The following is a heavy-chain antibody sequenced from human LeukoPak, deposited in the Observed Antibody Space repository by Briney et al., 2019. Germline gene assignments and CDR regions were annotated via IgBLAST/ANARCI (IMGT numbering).Heavy chain of an antibody. D-gene: IGHD3-10*01. CDR2: INSDGSST. V-gene: IGHV3-74*01. CDR3: ARDIVQYYGSGSYYFSPPDY. J-gene: IGHJ4*02. Sequence: GGSLRLSCAASGFTFSSYWMHWVRQAPGKGLVWVSRINSDGSSTSYADSVKGRFTISRDNAKNTLYLQMNSLRAEDTAVYYCARDIVQYYGSGSYYFSPPDYWGQGTLVTVSS. CDR1: GFTFSSYW.